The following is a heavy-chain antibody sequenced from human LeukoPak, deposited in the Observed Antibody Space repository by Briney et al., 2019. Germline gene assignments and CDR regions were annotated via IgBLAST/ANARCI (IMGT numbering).Heavy chain of an antibody. CDR2: IYTSGST. V-gene: IGHV4-4*09. J-gene: IGHJ6*03. CDR1: GGSISSYY. Sequence: NPSETLSLTCTVSGGSISSYYWSWIRQPPGKGVEWIGYIYTSGSTNYNPSLKSRVTLSVDTSKNQFSLKLSSVTAAHTPVYYCARRGVAAGTRGYYYYMDVWGKGTTVTVSS. CDR3: ARRGVAAGTRGYYYYMDV. D-gene: IGHD6-13*01.